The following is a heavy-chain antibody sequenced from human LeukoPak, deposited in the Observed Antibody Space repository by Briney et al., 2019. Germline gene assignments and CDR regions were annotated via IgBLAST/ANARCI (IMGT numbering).Heavy chain of an antibody. CDR2: IYYSGST. Sequence: SETLSLTCTVSGGSISISNYYWSWIRQPPGKGLEWIGYIYYSGSTNYNPSLKSRVTISVDTSKNQFSLKLSSVTAADTAVYYCARVGLWFGELLIDYWGQGTLVTVSS. CDR3: ARVGLWFGELLIDY. J-gene: IGHJ4*02. V-gene: IGHV4-61*01. D-gene: IGHD3-10*01. CDR1: GGSISISNYY.